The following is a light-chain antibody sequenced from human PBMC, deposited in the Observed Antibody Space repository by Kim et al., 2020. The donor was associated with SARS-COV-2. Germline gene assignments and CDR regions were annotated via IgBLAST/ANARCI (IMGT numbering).Light chain of an antibody. CDR3: AAWDDSLNGPV. J-gene: IGLJ2*01. Sequence: QSVLTQPPSVSEAPRQRVTISCSGSSSNIGNNAVNWYQQFPGKAPKLLIYYDDLLPSGVSDRFSGSKSGTSAFLAISGLHSEDEADYYCAAWDDSLNGPVFGGGTKLTVL. V-gene: IGLV1-36*01. CDR1: SSNIGNNA. CDR2: YDD.